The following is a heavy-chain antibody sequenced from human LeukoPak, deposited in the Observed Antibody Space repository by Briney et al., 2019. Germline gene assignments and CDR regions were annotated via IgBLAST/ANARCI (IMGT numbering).Heavy chain of an antibody. CDR1: GGTFSSYA. D-gene: IGHD1-7*01. V-gene: IGHV1-69*05. CDR3: ARDNYAGANWFDP. CDR2: IIPIFGTA. J-gene: IGHJ5*02. Sequence: SVKVSCKASGGTFSSYAISWVRQAPGQGLEWMGGIIPIFGTANYAQKFQGRVTITTDESTSTAYVELSSLRSEDTAVYYCARDNYAGANWFDPWGQGTLVTVSS.